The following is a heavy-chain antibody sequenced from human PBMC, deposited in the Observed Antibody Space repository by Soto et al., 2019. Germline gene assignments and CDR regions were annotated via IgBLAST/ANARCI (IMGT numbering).Heavy chain of an antibody. V-gene: IGHV3-30*14. CDR2: ISYDGNNK. CDR1: GFTFSNYA. Sequence: QVQLVESGGGVVQPGRSLRLSCAASGFTFSNYAMYWVRQAPGKGLEWVAGISYDGNNKYYADSAKGRFTISKDNSKNTLYLQINSLRAEDTAVYYCARAGCDGGTCYTLVGLRYGMDVWGQGTTVTVSS. CDR3: ARAGCDGGTCYTLVGLRYGMDV. D-gene: IGHD2-15*01. J-gene: IGHJ6*02.